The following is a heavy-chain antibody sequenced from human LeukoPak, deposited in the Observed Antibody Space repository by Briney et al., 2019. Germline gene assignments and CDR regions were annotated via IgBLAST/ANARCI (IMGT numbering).Heavy chain of an antibody. CDR1: GGSVSSGSYY. Sequence: PSETLSLTCTVSGGSVSSGSYYWSWIRQPPGKGLEWIGYIYYSGSTNYNPSLKSRVTISVDTSKNQFSLKLSSVTAADTAVYYRHSSSWKTAGMDVWGKGTTVTVSS. V-gene: IGHV4-61*01. CDR2: IYYSGST. J-gene: IGHJ6*04. CDR3: HSSSWKTAGMDV. D-gene: IGHD6-13*01.